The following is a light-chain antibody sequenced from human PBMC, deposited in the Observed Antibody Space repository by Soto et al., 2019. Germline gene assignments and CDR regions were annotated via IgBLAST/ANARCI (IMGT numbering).Light chain of an antibody. CDR2: GAS. J-gene: IGKJ1*01. CDR1: QSVSSN. CDR3: QQYNNWPRT. Sequence: EIVITQSPATLSVSPGERATPYCRASQSVSSNLAWYQQKPGQAPRLLIYGASTRATGIPARFSGSGSGTEFTLTISSLQSEDFAVYYCQQYNNWPRTFGQGTKVDI. V-gene: IGKV3-15*01.